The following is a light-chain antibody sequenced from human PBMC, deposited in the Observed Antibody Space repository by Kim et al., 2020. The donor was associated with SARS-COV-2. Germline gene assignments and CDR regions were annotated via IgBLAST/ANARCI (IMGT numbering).Light chain of an antibody. V-gene: IGKV3-20*01. CDR1: RSFRSSY. J-gene: IGKJ2*01. CDR3: QQYGSSPYT. Sequence: SAGERAARSCRASRSFRSSYLAWYQQKPGQAPRLLIYGASSRTTGIPDRFSGSGSGTDFTLTISRLEPEDFAVYYCQQYGSSPYTFGQGTKVDIK. CDR2: GAS.